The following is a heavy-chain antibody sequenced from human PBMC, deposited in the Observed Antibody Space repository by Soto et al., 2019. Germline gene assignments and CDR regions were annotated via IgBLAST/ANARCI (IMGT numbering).Heavy chain of an antibody. Sequence: GGSLRLSCAASGFTVSSNYMSWVRQAPGKGLEWVSVIYSGGSTYYADSVKGRFTISRDNSKNTLYLQMNSLRAEDTAVYYCAREGKYYYDSSAPGLYYYYGMDVWGQGTTVTVSS. V-gene: IGHV3-53*01. J-gene: IGHJ6*02. CDR2: IYSGGST. CDR1: GFTVSSNY. D-gene: IGHD3-22*01. CDR3: AREGKYYYDSSAPGLYYYYGMDV.